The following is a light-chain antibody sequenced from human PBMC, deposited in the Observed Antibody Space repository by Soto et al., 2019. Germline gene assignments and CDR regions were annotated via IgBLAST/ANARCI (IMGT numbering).Light chain of an antibody. V-gene: IGKV1-5*03. CDR1: QSISSW. CDR2: KAS. CDR3: QQYNSYSGT. Sequence: DIQMTQSPSTLSASVGDRVTITCGASQSISSWLAWYQQKPGKAPKLLIYKASSLESGVPSRLRGSGYGTEFTLTISSLKPDDFATYYCQQYNSYSGTFGHGTKVDIK. J-gene: IGKJ1*01.